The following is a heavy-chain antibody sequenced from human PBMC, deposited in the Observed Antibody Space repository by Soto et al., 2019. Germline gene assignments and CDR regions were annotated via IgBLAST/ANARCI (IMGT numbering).Heavy chain of an antibody. CDR3: ARDKGAAPGSRGDYGMDV. V-gene: IGHV3-7*03. CDR1: GFTFSHYW. D-gene: IGHD6-13*01. J-gene: IGHJ6*02. CDR2: IKPDGSEK. Sequence: EVQLVESGGGLVQPGWSLRLSCAASGFTFSHYWISWVRQVPGKGLEWVAIIKPDGSEKYYVDSVKGRFTISRDNARNSLYLQLTSLRADDTAMYYCARDKGAAPGSRGDYGMDVWGQGTTVTVSS.